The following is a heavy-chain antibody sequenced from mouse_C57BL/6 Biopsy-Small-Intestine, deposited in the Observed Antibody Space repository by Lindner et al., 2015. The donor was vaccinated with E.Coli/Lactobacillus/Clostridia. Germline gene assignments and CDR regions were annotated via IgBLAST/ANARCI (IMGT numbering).Heavy chain of an antibody. J-gene: IGHJ1*01. CDR2: IIPTTGGS. CDR3: ARDGHYNLEYGVNYYGMDV. D-gene: IGHD1-2*01. CDR1: GYTFTGYY. V-gene: IGHV1-19*01. Sequence: SVKVSCKTSGYTFTGYYLHWVRQAPGQGPEWMGWIIPTTGGSSYAQKFQGRVTMTRDTSSRTAYMELSSLTSDDTAVYYCARDGHYNLEYGVNYYGMDVWGQGTTVTVSS.